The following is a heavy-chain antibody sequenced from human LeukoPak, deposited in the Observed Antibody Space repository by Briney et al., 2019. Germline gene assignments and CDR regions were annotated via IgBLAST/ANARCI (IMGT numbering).Heavy chain of an antibody. CDR2: ISGGGGNT. V-gene: IGHV3-23*01. Sequence: AGGSLRLSCAASGFTFSSYAMSWVRQAPGKGLEWVSAISGGGGNTYYADSVKGRFTISRDNSKNTLYFQMKSLRAEDTAVYYCAKDSSTGDDTFDIWGQGTMVTVS. D-gene: IGHD7-27*01. J-gene: IGHJ3*02. CDR1: GFTFSSYA. CDR3: AKDSSTGDDTFDI.